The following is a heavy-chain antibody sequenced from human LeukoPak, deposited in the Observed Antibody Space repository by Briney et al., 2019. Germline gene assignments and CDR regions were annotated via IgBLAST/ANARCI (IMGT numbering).Heavy chain of an antibody. CDR2: ISSSSSYI. V-gene: IGHV3-21*01. D-gene: IGHD6-6*01. J-gene: IGHJ4*02. CDR1: GFTFSSYS. CDR3: ASWPDLGEQLVGGGFDY. Sequence: PGGSLRLSCAASGFTFSSYSMNWVRQAPGKGLEWVSSISSSSSYIYYADSVKGRFTISRDNAKNSLYLQMNSLRAEDTAVYYCASWPDLGEQLVGGGFDYWGQGTLVTVSS.